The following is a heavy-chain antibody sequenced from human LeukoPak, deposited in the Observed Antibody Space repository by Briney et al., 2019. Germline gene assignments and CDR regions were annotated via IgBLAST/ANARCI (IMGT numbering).Heavy chain of an antibody. CDR3: AGGQMFTSGGFDD. Sequence: PGESLRLSCAASGFSVSNKYMSWVRQAPGKGLEWVSVLYTGGDTYYADSVRGRFTISRDNSKNTVNLQMNSLRAEDTALYYCAGGQMFTSGGFDDWGQGTLVTVSS. V-gene: IGHV3-53*01. D-gene: IGHD6-19*01. CDR2: LYTGGDT. J-gene: IGHJ4*02. CDR1: GFSVSNKY.